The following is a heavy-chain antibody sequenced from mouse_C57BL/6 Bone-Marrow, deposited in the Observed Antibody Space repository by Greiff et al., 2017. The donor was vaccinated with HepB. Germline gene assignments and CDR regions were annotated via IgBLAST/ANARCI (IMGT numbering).Heavy chain of an antibody. CDR3: ARRRDMGLRHAMDY. CDR2: INPNNGGT. J-gene: IGHJ4*01. Sequence: VQLQQSGPELVKPGASVKIPCKASGYTFTDYNMDWVKQSHGKSLEWIGDINPNNGGTIYNQKFKGKATLTVDKSSSTAYMELRSLTSEDTAVYYCARRRDMGLRHAMDYWGQGTSVTVSS. D-gene: IGHD2-4*01. CDR1: GYTFTDYN. V-gene: IGHV1-18*01.